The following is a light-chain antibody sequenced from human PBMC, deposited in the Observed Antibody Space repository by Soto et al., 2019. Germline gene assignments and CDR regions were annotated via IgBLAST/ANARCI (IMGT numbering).Light chain of an antibody. J-gene: IGLJ2*01. CDR2: GNN. CDR1: RSNLGADYV. Sequence: QSVLTQPPSVSGAPGQRVTISCTGSRSNLGADYVVHWYQQLPGTAPKLLIFGNNDRPSGVPDRFSGSKSGTLASLAITGRQAEDEADYYCQSYDSSLSGMVFGGGTKLTVL. V-gene: IGLV1-40*01. CDR3: QSYDSSLSGMV.